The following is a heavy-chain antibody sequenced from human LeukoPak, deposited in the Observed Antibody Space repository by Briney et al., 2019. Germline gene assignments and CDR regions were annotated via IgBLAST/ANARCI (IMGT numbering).Heavy chain of an antibody. V-gene: IGHV1-2*02. CDR2: INPHGGVT. CDR3: ARDHIAVVPAAKAARAYYYGMDV. CDR1: GYTFTDYY. Sequence: GASVKVSCKASGYTFTDYYIHWVRQAPGQGLEWMASINPHGGVTNSAQEFQGRVTVTRDASISTAYLELSGLRSDDTAVYYCARDHIAVVPAAKAARAYYYGMDVWGQGTTVTVSS. D-gene: IGHD2-2*01. J-gene: IGHJ6*02.